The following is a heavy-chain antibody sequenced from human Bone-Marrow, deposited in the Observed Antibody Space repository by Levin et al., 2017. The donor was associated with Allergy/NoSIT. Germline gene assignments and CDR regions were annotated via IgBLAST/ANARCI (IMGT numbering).Heavy chain of an antibody. CDR1: GFTFSSYS. D-gene: IGHD2-21*01. CDR3: ARPLRPPHSKNYYYGMDV. CDR2: ISSSSSYI. Sequence: GGSLRLSCAASGFTFSSYSMNWVRQAPGKGLEWVSSISSSSSYIYYADSVKGRFTISRDNAKNSLYLQMNSLRAEDTAVYYCARPLRPPHSKNYYYGMDVWGQGTTVTVSS. V-gene: IGHV3-21*01. J-gene: IGHJ6*02.